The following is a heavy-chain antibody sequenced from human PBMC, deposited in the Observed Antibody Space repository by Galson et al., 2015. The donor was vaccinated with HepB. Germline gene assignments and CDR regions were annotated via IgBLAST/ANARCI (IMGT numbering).Heavy chain of an antibody. J-gene: IGHJ4*02. D-gene: IGHD1-26*01. V-gene: IGHV3-64*01. CDR1: GFTFSSHA. CDR2: ISSNGGST. CDR3: ARGVGATGRVY. Sequence: SLRLSCAASGFTFSSHAMHWVRQAPGKGLEYVSAISSNGGSTYYANSVKGRFTISRDNSKNTLYLQMGSLRAEDMAVYYCARGVGATGRVYWGQGTLVTVSS.